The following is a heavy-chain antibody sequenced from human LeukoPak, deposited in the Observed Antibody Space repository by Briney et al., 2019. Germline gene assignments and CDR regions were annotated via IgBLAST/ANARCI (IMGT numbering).Heavy chain of an antibody. D-gene: IGHD3-9*01. V-gene: IGHV3-23*01. CDR3: AKSAHYDILTPSDY. J-gene: IGHJ4*02. Sequence: GGSLRLSCAGSGFTFSSYTMNWVRQAPGRGLEWVSAISGSGGSTYYADSVKGRFTISRDNSKNTLYLQMNSLRAEDTAVYYCAKSAHYDILTPSDYWGQGTLVTVSS. CDR2: ISGSGGST. CDR1: GFTFSSYT.